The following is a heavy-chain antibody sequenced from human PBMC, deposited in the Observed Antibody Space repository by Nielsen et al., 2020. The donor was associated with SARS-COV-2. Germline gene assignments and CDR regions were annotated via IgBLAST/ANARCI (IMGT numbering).Heavy chain of an antibody. Sequence: SETLSLTCAVSGGSISSSNWWSWVRQPPGKGLEWIGEIYHSGSTNYNPSLKSRVTISVDKSKNQFSLKLSSVTAADTAVYYCARAIYYYDSSGHFDYWGQETLVTVSS. CDR2: IYHSGST. J-gene: IGHJ4*02. V-gene: IGHV4-4*02. CDR3: ARAIYYYDSSGHFDY. D-gene: IGHD3-22*01. CDR1: GGSISSSNW.